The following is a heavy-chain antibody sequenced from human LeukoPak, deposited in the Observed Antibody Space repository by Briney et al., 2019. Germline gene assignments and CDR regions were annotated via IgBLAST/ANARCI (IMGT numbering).Heavy chain of an antibody. CDR1: GGTFSSYA. CDR2: IIPILGIA. V-gene: IGHV1-69*04. CDR3: ARDPLEGTFDY. D-gene: IGHD1-7*01. J-gene: IGHJ4*02. Sequence: ASVKVSCKASGGTFSSYAISWVRQAPGQGLEWMGRIIPILGIANCAQKFQGRVTITADKSTSTAYMELSSLRSEDTAVYYCARDPLEGTFDYWGQGTLVTVSS.